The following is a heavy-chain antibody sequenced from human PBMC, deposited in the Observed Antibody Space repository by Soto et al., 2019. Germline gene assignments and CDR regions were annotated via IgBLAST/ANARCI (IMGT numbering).Heavy chain of an antibody. J-gene: IGHJ4*02. D-gene: IGHD6-6*01. CDR3: AKENKQIAARPFLAY. V-gene: IGHV3-9*01. CDR2: ISWNSGSI. Sequence: LRLSCAASGFTFDDYAMHWVRQAPWKGLEWVSGISWNSGSIGYADSVKGRFTISRDNAKNSLYLQMNSLRAEDTALYYCAKENKQIAARPFLAYWGQGTLVTVSS. CDR1: GFTFDDYA.